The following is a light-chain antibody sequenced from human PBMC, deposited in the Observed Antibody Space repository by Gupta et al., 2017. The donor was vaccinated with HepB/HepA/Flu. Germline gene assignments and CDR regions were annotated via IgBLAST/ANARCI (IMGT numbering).Light chain of an antibody. V-gene: IGKV3-15*01. CDR2: GAS. J-gene: IGKJ5*01. CDR3: QQYKNWPPIT. CDR1: QSVSSY. Sequence: EIVMTQSPATLSVSPGERATLSCRASQSVSSYLAWYKQRLGQAPRLLIYGASTRATGIPARFSGSGYGTEFTLTINSRQSEDFAVYYCQQYKNWPPITFGQGTRLDIK.